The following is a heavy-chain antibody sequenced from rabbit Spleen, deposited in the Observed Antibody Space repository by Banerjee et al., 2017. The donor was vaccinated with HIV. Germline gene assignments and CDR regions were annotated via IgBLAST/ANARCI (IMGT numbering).Heavy chain of an antibody. CDR1: GFDFSSNA. V-gene: IGHV1S45*01. CDR2: IYTGSGST. D-gene: IGHD3-1*01. Sequence: QEQLVESGGDLVKPGASLTLTCTASGFDFSSNAMCWVRQAPGKGLEWIGCIYTGSGSTWYESWAEGRFTISKTSSTTVTLQMTSLTAADTAIYFCARGGYGGHIWAMGLWGPGTLVTVS. CDR3: ARGGYGGHIWAMGL. J-gene: IGHJ4*01.